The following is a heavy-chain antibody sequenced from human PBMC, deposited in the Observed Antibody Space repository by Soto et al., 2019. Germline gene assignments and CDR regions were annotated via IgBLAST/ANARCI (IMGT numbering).Heavy chain of an antibody. CDR2: TYYRSKWYN. D-gene: IGHD6-19*01. Sequence: SQTLSLPCAISGDSVSSNSAAWNWIRQSPSRGLEWLGRTYYRSKWYNDYAVSVKSRITINPDTSKNQFSLQLNSVTPEDTAVYYCARDTYSSGWSHYYYYGMDVWGQGTTVTVSS. J-gene: IGHJ6*02. CDR1: GDSVSSNSAA. V-gene: IGHV6-1*01. CDR3: ARDTYSSGWSHYYYYGMDV.